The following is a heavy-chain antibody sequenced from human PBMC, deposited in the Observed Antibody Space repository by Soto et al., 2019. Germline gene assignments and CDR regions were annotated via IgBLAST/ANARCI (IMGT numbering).Heavy chain of an antibody. J-gene: IGHJ6*02. CDR1: GFTFSNTW. D-gene: IGHD2-2*01. CDR3: ATDGSYAQHV. Sequence: GGSLRLSCASSGFTFSNTWMHCFRQAPGKGLVWVSHINSDGTTTTYADSVKGRFTISRDNAKSTVHLQMNSLRAEDTAVYYCATDGSYAQHVWGQGTTVTVSS. V-gene: IGHV3-74*01. CDR2: INSDGTTT.